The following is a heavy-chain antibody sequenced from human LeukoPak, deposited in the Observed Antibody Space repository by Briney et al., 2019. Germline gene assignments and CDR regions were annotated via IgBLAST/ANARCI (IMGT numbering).Heavy chain of an antibody. CDR3: AGGDCSSTICYSPMDV. J-gene: IGHJ6*03. Sequence: SETLSLTCTVSGYSISSGYYWVWIRQPPGKGLEWIGSIYRSGSTNYNPSLKSRVTISVDTSKNQFSLKVNSVTAADTAVYYCAGGDCSSTICYSPMDVWGKGTTVTVSS. V-gene: IGHV4-38-2*02. D-gene: IGHD2-2*01. CDR2: IYRSGST. CDR1: GYSISSGYY.